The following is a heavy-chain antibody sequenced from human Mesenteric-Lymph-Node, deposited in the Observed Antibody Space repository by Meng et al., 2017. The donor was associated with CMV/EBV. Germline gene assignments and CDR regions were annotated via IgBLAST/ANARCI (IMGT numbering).Heavy chain of an antibody. CDR1: GFTFSSYA. J-gene: IGHJ4*02. D-gene: IGHD3-10*01. Sequence: GESLKISCAASGFTFSSYAMHWVRQAPGKGLEWVAVISYDGSNKYYADSVKGRFTISRDNSKNTLYLQMNSLRAEDTAVYFCARSNTDCYGSGSYYTPFDYWGQGTLVTVSS. CDR2: ISYDGSNK. V-gene: IGHV3-30*04. CDR3: ARSNTDCYGSGSYYTPFDY.